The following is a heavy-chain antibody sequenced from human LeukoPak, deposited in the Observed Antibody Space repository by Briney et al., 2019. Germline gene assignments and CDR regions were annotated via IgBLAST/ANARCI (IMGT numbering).Heavy chain of an antibody. CDR2: IYYSGST. Sequence: SETLSLTCTVSGGSISSSSYYWGWIRQPPGKGLEWIGSIYYSGSTYYNPSLKSRVTISVDTSKNQFSLKLSSVTAADTAVYYCASTAVVPVATGWFDPWGQGTLVTVSS. J-gene: IGHJ5*02. V-gene: IGHV4-39*01. CDR3: ASTAVVPVATGWFDP. D-gene: IGHD2-2*01. CDR1: GGSISSSSYY.